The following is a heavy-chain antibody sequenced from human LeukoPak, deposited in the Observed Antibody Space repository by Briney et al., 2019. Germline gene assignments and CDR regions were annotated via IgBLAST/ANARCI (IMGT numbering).Heavy chain of an antibody. J-gene: IGHJ5*02. CDR1: GGSISSGDYY. D-gene: IGHD3-3*01. Sequence: SQTLSLTCTVSGGSISSGDYYWSWIRQPPGKGLEWIGYIYYSGSTYYNPSLKRRVTISVDTSKNQFSLKLSSVTAADTAVYYCVREGYDFWSGYPNWFDPWGQGTLVTVS. CDR2: IYYSGST. V-gene: IGHV4-30-4*08. CDR3: VREGYDFWSGYPNWFDP.